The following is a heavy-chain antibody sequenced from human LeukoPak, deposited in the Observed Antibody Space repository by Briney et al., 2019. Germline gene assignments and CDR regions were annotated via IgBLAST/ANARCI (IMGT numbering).Heavy chain of an antibody. CDR3: ATFQPGAVSRGFDC. CDR1: GFTVSSNY. Sequence: GGSLRLSCAASGFTVSSNYMTWVRQAPGKGLEWVSVTSIGGSTYYADSVKGRFTISRDNSKNTLYLQMNSLRAEDTAVYYCATFQPGAVSRGFDCWGQGALVTVSS. J-gene: IGHJ4*02. D-gene: IGHD2-2*01. V-gene: IGHV3-66*01. CDR2: TSIGGST.